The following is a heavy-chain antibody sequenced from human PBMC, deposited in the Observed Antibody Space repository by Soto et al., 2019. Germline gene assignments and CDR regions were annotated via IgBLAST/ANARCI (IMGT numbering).Heavy chain of an antibody. CDR2: ISYDGSNK. D-gene: IGHD6-6*01. CDR3: ARDGRIAARFHGLNWFDP. J-gene: IGHJ5*02. CDR1: GFTFSSYA. V-gene: IGHV3-30-3*01. Sequence: QVQLVESGGGVVQPGRSLRLSCAASGFTFSSYAMHWVRQAPGKGLEWVAVISYDGSNKYYADSVKSRFTISRDNSKNTLYLQMNSLGAEDTAVYYCARDGRIAARFHGLNWFDPWGQGTLVTVSS.